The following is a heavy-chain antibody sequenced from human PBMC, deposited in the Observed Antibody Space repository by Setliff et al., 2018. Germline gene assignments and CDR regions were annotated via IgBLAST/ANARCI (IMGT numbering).Heavy chain of an antibody. D-gene: IGHD3-22*01. CDR3: ARITMIPGGAVDI. Sequence: PGESLKISCKGSGYSFSRHWIGWVRQKPGKGLEWVGIIYPGDSDTRYSPSFQGQVTISADKSISTAYLQWGSLKASDTAMYYCARITMIPGGAVDIWGQGTMVTVSS. V-gene: IGHV5-51*01. CDR2: IYPGDSDT. CDR1: GYSFSRHW. J-gene: IGHJ3*02.